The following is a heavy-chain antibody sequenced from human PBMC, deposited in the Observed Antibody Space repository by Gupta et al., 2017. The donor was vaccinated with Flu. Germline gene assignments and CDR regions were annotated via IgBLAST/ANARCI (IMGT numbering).Heavy chain of an antibody. Sequence: QLQLQESGPGLVKPSETLSLTCTVSGGSISSSSYYWGWIRQPPGKGLEWIGSIYYSGSTYYNPSLKSRVTISVDTSKNQFSLKLSSVTAADTAVYYCARRLRGPVAEKGFDPWGQGTLVTVSS. CDR3: ARRLRGPVAEKGFDP. V-gene: IGHV4-39*01. J-gene: IGHJ5*02. CDR1: GGSISSSSYY. CDR2: IYYSGST. D-gene: IGHD6-19*01.